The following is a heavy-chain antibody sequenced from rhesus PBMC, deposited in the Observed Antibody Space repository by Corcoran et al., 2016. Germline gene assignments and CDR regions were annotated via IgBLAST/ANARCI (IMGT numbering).Heavy chain of an antibody. J-gene: IGHJ4*01. Sequence: QVQLQESGPGLVKPSETLSLTCAVSGYSISSGYYWGWIRQPPGKGLEWIGRISGSGGSNFLNPSLKSRVTLSVDTSKNQFSLKLSSVTAADTAVYYCATGSWSTYYFDYWGQGVLVTVSS. D-gene: IGHD6-13*01. CDR1: GYSISSGYY. CDR2: ISGSGGSN. CDR3: ATGSWSTYYFDY. V-gene: IGHV4S14*01.